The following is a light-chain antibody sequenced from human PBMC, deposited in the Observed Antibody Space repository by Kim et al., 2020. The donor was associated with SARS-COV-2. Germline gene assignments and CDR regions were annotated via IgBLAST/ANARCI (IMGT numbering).Light chain of an antibody. Sequence: AVGQTGRITCQGDSLRSYYATWYQQKPGQAPILVIYGKNNRPSGIPDRFSGSSSGNTASLTITGTQAGDEADYYCNSRDSNDNVVFGGGTQLTVL. V-gene: IGLV3-19*01. CDR3: NSRDSNDNVV. CDR1: SLRSYY. CDR2: GKN. J-gene: IGLJ2*01.